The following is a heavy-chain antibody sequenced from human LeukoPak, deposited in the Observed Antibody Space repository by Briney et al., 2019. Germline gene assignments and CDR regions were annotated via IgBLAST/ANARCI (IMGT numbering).Heavy chain of an antibody. V-gene: IGHV1-69*13. D-gene: IGHD6-6*01. Sequence: SVTVSCKASGGTFSSYAISWVRQAPGQGLEWMGGIIPIFGTANYAQKFQGRVTITADESTSTAYMELSSLRSEDTAVYYCARVEYSSSVASGIFDYWGQGTLVTVSS. CDR2: IIPIFGTA. J-gene: IGHJ4*02. CDR1: GGTFSSYA. CDR3: ARVEYSSSVASGIFDY.